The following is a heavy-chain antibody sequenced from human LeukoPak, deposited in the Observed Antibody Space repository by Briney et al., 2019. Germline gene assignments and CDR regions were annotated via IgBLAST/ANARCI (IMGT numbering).Heavy chain of an antibody. D-gene: IGHD3-3*01. V-gene: IGHV3-48*01. CDR3: ARGRGGVLGFLEWLLPFDY. CDR2: ISKSSSTI. CDR1: GFTFSSYS. J-gene: IGHJ4*02. Sequence: GGSLRLSCAASGFTFSSYSMNWVRQAPGKGLEWVSYISKSSSTIYYADSVKGRFTISRDNAKNSLYLQMNSLRAEDTAVYYCARGRGGVLGFLEWLLPFDYWGQGTLVTVSS.